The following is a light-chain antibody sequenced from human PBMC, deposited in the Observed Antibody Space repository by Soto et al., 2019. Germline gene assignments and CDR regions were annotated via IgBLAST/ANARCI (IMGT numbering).Light chain of an antibody. J-gene: IGLJ2*01. Sequence: SSELTQPPSVSVSPGQTATITCSGDNLGERFACWYQQKPGQSPVLVIYQDYRRPSGIPERFSGSNSGNTATLSISGTQAMDEADYYCQAWDDTTGVVFGGGTKLTVL. V-gene: IGLV3-1*01. CDR2: QDY. CDR1: NLGERF. CDR3: QAWDDTTGVV.